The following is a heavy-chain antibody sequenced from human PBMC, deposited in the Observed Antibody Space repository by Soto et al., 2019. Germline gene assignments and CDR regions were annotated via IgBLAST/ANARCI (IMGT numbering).Heavy chain of an antibody. V-gene: IGHV4-59*08. CDR2: MGYNGYP. J-gene: IGHJ6*02. CDR1: GGPMSNYY. CDR3: ARRGFGALHGLVDV. D-gene: IGHD3-10*01. Sequence: QVQLQESGPGLVKPSETLSLPSTISGGPMSNYYCRWFRQPQGQGLEWRGYMGYNGYPSNNPSLMSRVTISLDTSKNQFSLNLSSVTAADTALYYCARRGFGALHGLVDVWGQGTTVTVSS.